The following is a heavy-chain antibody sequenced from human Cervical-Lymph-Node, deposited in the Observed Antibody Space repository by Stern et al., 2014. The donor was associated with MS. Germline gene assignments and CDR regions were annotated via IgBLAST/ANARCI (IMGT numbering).Heavy chain of an antibody. Sequence: VQLVESGAEVKKPGASVKVSCKASGYTFTSYDINWVRQATGQGLEWMGWMNPNSGDTGYAQKVQGRVTMTRNTSISTAYMELSRLRSEEPAVYFCTGGIGRVAPPASSLEPRGQGTLVTVSS. CDR2: MNPNSGDT. V-gene: IGHV1-8*01. J-gene: IGHJ5*02. CDR3: TGGIGRVAPPASSLEP. D-gene: IGHD2-15*01. CDR1: GYTFTSYD.